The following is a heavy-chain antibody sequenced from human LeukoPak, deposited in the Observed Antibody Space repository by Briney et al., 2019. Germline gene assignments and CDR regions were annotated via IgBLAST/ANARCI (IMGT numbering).Heavy chain of an antibody. CDR1: GFAFSSQD. CDR3: AKDARRSSGWYFFDH. V-gene: IGHV3-23*01. J-gene: IGHJ4*02. D-gene: IGHD6-19*01. Sequence: GGSLRLSCAASGFAFSSQDMGWVRQAPGKGLEWVSAISDSGDGTYYVDSVKGRFTISRDNSKNTLYLQMNSLRADDTAVYYCAKDARRSSGWYFFDHWGQGTLVTVSS. CDR2: ISDSGDGT.